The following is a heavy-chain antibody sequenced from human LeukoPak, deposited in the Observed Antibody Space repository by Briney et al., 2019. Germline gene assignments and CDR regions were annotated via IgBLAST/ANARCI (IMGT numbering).Heavy chain of an antibody. D-gene: IGHD3-3*01. CDR2: INSDGSST. Sequence: GGSLRLSCAASGFTFSSYWMHWVRQAPGKGLVWVSRINSDGSSTSYADSVKGRFTISRVNAKNTLYLQMNSLRAEDTAVYYCARESPPTYDFWSGYRQDKYYYYGMDVWGQGTTVTVSS. CDR1: GFTFSSYW. J-gene: IGHJ6*02. V-gene: IGHV3-74*01. CDR3: ARESPPTYDFWSGYRQDKYYYYGMDV.